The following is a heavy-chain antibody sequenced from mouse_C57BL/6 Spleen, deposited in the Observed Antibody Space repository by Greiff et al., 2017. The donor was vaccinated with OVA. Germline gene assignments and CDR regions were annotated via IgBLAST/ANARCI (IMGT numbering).Heavy chain of an antibody. Sequence: QVQLQQSGAELVKPGASVKLSCKASGYTFTSYWMHWVKQRPGRGLEWIGRIDPNSGGTKYNEKFKSKATLTVDKPSSTAYMQLSSLTSEDSAVYYCARSPLTTVVATDAMDYWGQGTSVTVSS. CDR1: GYTFTSYW. CDR2: IDPNSGGT. D-gene: IGHD1-1*01. CDR3: ARSPLTTVVATDAMDY. V-gene: IGHV1-72*01. J-gene: IGHJ4*01.